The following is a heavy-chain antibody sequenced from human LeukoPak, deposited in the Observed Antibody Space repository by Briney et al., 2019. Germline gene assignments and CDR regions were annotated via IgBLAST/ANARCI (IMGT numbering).Heavy chain of an antibody. Sequence: ASAKVSCKASGYTFARYGISWVRQAPGQGLEWMGWISTYNGNTNYAQKLQGRVTMTTDTSTNTAHMELRSLRSDDTAMYYCARYLSQTATSSDAFDVWGQGTMVTVSS. J-gene: IGHJ3*01. CDR2: ISTYNGNT. V-gene: IGHV1-18*01. D-gene: IGHD1-14*01. CDR1: GYTFARYG. CDR3: ARYLSQTATSSDAFDV.